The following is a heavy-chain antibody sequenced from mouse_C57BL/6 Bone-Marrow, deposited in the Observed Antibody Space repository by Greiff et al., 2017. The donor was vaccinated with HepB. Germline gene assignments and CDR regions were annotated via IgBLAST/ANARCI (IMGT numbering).Heavy chain of an antibody. CDR2: IYPGDGDT. V-gene: IGHV1-82*01. J-gene: IGHJ4*01. D-gene: IGHD3-3*01. CDR1: GYAFSSSW. CDR3: ARGGWCYAMDY. Sequence: VQRVESGPELVKPGASVKISCKASGYAFSSSWMNWVKQRPGKGLEWIGRIYPGDGDTNYNGKFKGKATLTADKSSSTAYMQLSSLTSEDSAVYFCARGGWCYAMDYWGQGTSVTVSS.